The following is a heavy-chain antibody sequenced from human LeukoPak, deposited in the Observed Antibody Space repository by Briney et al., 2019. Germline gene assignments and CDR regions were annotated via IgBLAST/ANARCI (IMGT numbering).Heavy chain of an antibody. CDR1: GGSISSYY. V-gene: IGHV4-59*01. Sequence: SETLSLTCTVSGGSISSYYWSWIRQPPGKGLEWIGYIYYSGSTNYNPSLKSRVTISVDTSKNQFSLKLSSVTAADTAVYYCARDGGATSDAFDIWGQGTMVTVSS. J-gene: IGHJ3*02. CDR3: ARDGGATSDAFDI. CDR2: IYYSGST. D-gene: IGHD1-26*01.